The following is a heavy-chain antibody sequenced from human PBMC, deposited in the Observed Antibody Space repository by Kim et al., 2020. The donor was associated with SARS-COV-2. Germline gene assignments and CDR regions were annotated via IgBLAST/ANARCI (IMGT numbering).Heavy chain of an antibody. V-gene: IGHV3-23*03. CDR3: AKGKGVGVTGALDY. D-gene: IGHD1-26*01. CDR1: GFTFSNYA. Sequence: GGSLRLSCAASGFTFSNYAMSWVRQAPGKGLEWVSVIYSGGSSTYYADSVKGRFTISRDNSKNTLYLQMSSLRVEDTAVYYCAKGKGVGVTGALDYWGQGILVTVSS. CDR2: IYSGGSST. J-gene: IGHJ4*02.